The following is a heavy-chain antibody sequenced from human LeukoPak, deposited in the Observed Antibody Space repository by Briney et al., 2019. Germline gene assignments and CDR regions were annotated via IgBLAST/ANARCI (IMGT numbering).Heavy chain of an antibody. J-gene: IGHJ1*01. CDR2: ISAYNGNT. Sequence: ASVKVSCKASGYTFTSYGISWVRQAPGQGLEWMGWISAYNGNTNYAQKLQGRVTMTTDTSTSTAYMELRSLRYDDTAVYYCARGYDSSGYISQVAEYFQHWGQGTLVTVSS. CDR1: GYTFTSYG. V-gene: IGHV1-18*01. D-gene: IGHD3-22*01. CDR3: ARGYDSSGYISQVAEYFQH.